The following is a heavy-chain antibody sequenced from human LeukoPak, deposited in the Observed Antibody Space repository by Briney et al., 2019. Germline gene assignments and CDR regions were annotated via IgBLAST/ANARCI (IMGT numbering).Heavy chain of an antibody. D-gene: IGHD6-13*01. CDR2: FDPEDGET. CDR1: GYTLTELS. J-gene: IGHJ5*02. CDR3: ATPGSSWYLGWFDP. V-gene: IGHV1-24*01. Sequence: ASVKVSCKVSGYTLTELSMHWVRQAPGKGLEWMGGFDPEDGETIYAQKFQGRVTMTEDTSTDTAYMKLSSLRSEDTAVYYCATPGSSWYLGWFDPWGQGTLVTVSS.